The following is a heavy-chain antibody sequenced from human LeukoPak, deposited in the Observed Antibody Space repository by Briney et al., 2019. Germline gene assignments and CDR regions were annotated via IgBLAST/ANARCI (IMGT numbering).Heavy chain of an antibody. V-gene: IGHV3-33*01. Sequence: GSLRLSCAASGFTFSSYGMHWVRQAPGKGLEWVAVIWYDGSNKYYADSVKGRFTISRDNSKNTLYLQMNSLRAEDTAVYYCAREGEDVVVPAAMPFDYWGQGTLVTVSS. CDR3: AREGEDVVVPAAMPFDY. CDR2: IWYDGSNK. D-gene: IGHD2-2*01. CDR1: GFTFSSYG. J-gene: IGHJ4*02.